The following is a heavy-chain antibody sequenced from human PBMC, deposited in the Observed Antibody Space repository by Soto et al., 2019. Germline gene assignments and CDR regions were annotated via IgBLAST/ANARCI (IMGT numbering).Heavy chain of an antibody. Sequence: QVQLVQSGAEVKKPGSSVKVSCKASGGTFSSYAISWVRQAPGQGLEWMGGIIPIFGTANYAQKYQGRVTTPTYESTNTAYRKLGSLRSEDTAVYYCAREAAHYYESRGDYILDYWFQGTLVTVSS. CDR2: IIPIFGTA. CDR1: GGTFSSYA. D-gene: IGHD3-22*01. J-gene: IGHJ4*02. CDR3: AREAAHYYESRGDYILDY. V-gene: IGHV1-69*01.